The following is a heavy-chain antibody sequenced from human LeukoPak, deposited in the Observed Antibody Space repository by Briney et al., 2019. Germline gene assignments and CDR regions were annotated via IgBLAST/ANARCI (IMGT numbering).Heavy chain of an antibody. V-gene: IGHV1-46*01. J-gene: IGHJ4*02. D-gene: IGHD6-13*01. Sequence: ASVKVSCKASGPTFTIYYIHWVRPAPGQGLEWMGIINPNGGGTKYAQKFQGRVAMTRDMSTSTVYMELTSLRSEDTALYYCATSGGYEIDYWGQGTLVTVSS. CDR1: GPTFTIYY. CDR3: ATSGGYEIDY. CDR2: INPNGGGT.